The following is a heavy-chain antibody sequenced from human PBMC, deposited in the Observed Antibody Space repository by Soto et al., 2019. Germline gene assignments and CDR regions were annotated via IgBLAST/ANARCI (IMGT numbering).Heavy chain of an antibody. J-gene: IGHJ6*02. D-gene: IGHD4-17*01. CDR3: AKLSHDYGAYHQYGMDV. CDR1: GFTFQDYT. Sequence: EVQLVESGGAVAQPGGSLRLSCAASGFTFQDYTMHWVRQAPGKGLEWVSLITWDGGSTYYADSVMGRCTISRDNSKNSLYLHMNSLRTEDTALYYCAKLSHDYGAYHQYGMDVWGQGTTVIVSS. CDR2: ITWDGGST. V-gene: IGHV3-43*01.